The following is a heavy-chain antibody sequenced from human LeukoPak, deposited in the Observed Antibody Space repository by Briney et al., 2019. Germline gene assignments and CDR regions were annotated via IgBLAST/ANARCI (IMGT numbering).Heavy chain of an antibody. CDR2: ISAYNGNT. CDR1: GYTFTSYG. V-gene: IGHV1-18*01. Sequence: ASVKVSCKASGYTFTSYGISWVRQAPGQGLEWMGWISAYNGNTNYAQKLQGRVTMTTDTSTSTAYMELRSRRSDGTVVYYCAREIGSTVSPDYWGQGTLVTVSS. J-gene: IGHJ4*02. D-gene: IGHD4-11*01. CDR3: AREIGSTVSPDY.